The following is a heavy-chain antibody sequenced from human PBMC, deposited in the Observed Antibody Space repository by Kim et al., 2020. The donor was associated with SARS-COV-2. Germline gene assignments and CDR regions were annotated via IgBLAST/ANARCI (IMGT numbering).Heavy chain of an antibody. CDR3: AREDYGYVYFDC. CDR2: ISYDGSNK. Sequence: GGSLRLSCAASGFTFSSYAMHWVRQAPGKGLEWVAVISYDGSNKYYADSVKGRFTISRDNSKNTLYLQMNSLRAEDTAVYYCAREDYGYVYFDCWGPGTLVTVSS. V-gene: IGHV3-30-3*01. CDR1: GFTFSSYA. J-gene: IGHJ4*02. D-gene: IGHD5-18*01.